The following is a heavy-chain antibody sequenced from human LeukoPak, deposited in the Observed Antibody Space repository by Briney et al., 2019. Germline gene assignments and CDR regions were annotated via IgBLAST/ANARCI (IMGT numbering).Heavy chain of an antibody. CDR3: ARGARGSGTASDY. Sequence: GGSLRLSCAASGFIFSDYAMHWVRQSPGKGLEWVAFMSYDGRNEYYADSVKGRFTISRDNAKNTLHLQMNSLRAEDTAVYYCARGARGSGTASDYWGQGTLVTVSS. J-gene: IGHJ4*02. CDR1: GFIFSDYA. CDR2: MSYDGRNE. D-gene: IGHD3-10*01. V-gene: IGHV3-30*04.